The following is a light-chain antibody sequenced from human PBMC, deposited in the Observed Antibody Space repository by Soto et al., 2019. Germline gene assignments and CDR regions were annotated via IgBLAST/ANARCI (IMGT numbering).Light chain of an antibody. Sequence: QSVLTQSPSASASLGASVKLTCTLSSGHSDYAIAWHQQQPGKGPRYLMKLKADGRHVKGDGIPDRFSGSSSGTERYLTISSLQSEDDADYYCQTWDTGILFGGGTKLTVL. CDR3: QTWDTGIL. CDR2: LKADGRH. J-gene: IGLJ2*01. V-gene: IGLV4-69*02. CDR1: SGHSDYA.